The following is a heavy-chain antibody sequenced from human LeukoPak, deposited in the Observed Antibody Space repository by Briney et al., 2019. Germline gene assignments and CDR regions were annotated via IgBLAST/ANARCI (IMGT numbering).Heavy chain of an antibody. J-gene: IGHJ4*02. D-gene: IGHD6-19*01. V-gene: IGHV3-53*01. Sequence: GSLRLSCSASWFIVNTNYLILVRQAPGEGLEWVSVIYSVGGTYYADSVRGRFTISRDNSKNMLYLQMNSLRAEDTAVYYCARDTPAGDFEYWGQGTLVTVSS. CDR2: IYSVGGT. CDR1: WFIVNTNY. CDR3: ARDTPAGDFEY.